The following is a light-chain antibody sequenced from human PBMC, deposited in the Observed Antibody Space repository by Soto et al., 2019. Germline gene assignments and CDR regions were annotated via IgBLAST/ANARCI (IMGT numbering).Light chain of an antibody. Sequence: TVLTQSPATLSLSPGERATLSCKASQSIGNSLGWFQQKPGQAPRLLIDDAFNRATGIPARFTGSGYGSDFTLTISRLEPEDFGVYSCRQRYNWPLTFGGGTKVAIK. CDR1: QSIGNS. CDR3: RQRYNWPLT. V-gene: IGKV3-11*01. J-gene: IGKJ4*01. CDR2: DAF.